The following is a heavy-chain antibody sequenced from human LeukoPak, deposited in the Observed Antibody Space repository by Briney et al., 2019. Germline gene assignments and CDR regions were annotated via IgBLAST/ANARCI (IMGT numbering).Heavy chain of an antibody. V-gene: IGHV4-38-2*01. CDR3: ARVKGILYYFDY. CDR1: GYSISSGYY. J-gene: IGHJ4*02. Sequence: SETLSLTCAVSGYSISSGYYWSWIRQPPGKGLEWIGSIYHSGSTYYNPSLKSRVTISVDTSKNQFSLKLSSVTAADTAVYYCARVKGILYYFDYWGQGTLVTVSS. CDR2: IYHSGST.